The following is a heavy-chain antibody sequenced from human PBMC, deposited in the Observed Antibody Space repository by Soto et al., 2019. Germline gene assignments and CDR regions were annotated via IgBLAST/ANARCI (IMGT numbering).Heavy chain of an antibody. D-gene: IGHD1-7*01. CDR3: AREGGGNWNYECAFDI. V-gene: IGHV3-30-3*01. CDR2: ISYDGSNK. Sequence: PGGSLRLSCAASRFTFRSYAMHWVRQAPGKGLEWVAVISYDGSNKYYADSVKGRFTISRDNSKNTLYLQMNSLRAEDTAVYYCAREGGGNWNYECAFDIWGQGTMVTVSS. J-gene: IGHJ3*02. CDR1: RFTFRSYA.